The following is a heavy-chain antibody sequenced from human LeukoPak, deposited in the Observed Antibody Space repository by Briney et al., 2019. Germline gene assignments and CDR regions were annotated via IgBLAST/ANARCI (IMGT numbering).Heavy chain of an antibody. CDR1: GFTFSSYS. J-gene: IGHJ3*02. V-gene: IGHV3-21*04. CDR3: ARGVQPYGDYVAFDI. Sequence: GGSLRLSCAASGFTFSSYSMNWVRQAPGKGLEWVSSISSSSSYIYYADSVRGRSTISRDNSKNTLYLQMNSLRAEDTAVYYCARGVQPYGDYVAFDIWGQGTMVTVSS. CDR2: ISSSSSYI. D-gene: IGHD4-17*01.